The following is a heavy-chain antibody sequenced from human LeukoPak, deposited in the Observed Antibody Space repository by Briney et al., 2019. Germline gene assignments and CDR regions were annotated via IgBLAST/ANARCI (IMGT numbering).Heavy chain of an antibody. CDR1: GGSISSGGYY. CDR2: IYYSGST. D-gene: IGHD2-21*02. V-gene: IGHV4-31*03. J-gene: IGHJ4*02. Sequence: PSETLSLTCTVSGGSISSGGYYWSCIRQHPGKGLEWFGYIYYSGSTYYNPSLTSRVTISVDTSKNQFSLKLSSVTAADTAVYYCARGPYCGGDCSAYYFDYWGQGTLVTVSS. CDR3: ARGPYCGGDCSAYYFDY.